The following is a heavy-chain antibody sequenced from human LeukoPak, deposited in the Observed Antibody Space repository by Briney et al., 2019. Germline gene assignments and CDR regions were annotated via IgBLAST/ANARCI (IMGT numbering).Heavy chain of an antibody. Sequence: GGSLRLSCAASGFTFGDYYMSWIRQAPGKGLEWVSYISSSGSTIYYAASVKGRFTISRDNAKNSLYLQMNSLRAEDTAVYYCARDVGITGTTYPAWGQGTLVTVSS. D-gene: IGHD1-7*01. J-gene: IGHJ5*02. CDR2: ISSSGSTI. CDR3: ARDVGITGTTYPA. V-gene: IGHV3-11*01. CDR1: GFTFGDYY.